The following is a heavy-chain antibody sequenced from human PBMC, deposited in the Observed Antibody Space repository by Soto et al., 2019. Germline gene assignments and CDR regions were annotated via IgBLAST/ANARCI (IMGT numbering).Heavy chain of an antibody. V-gene: IGHV4-39*01. CDR1: GGSISSSSYY. CDR3: VRLERSKDAFDI. J-gene: IGHJ3*02. CDR2: IYYSGST. Sequence: QLQLQESGPGLVKPSVTLSLTCTVSGGSISSSSYYWGWIRQPPGKGLEWIGTIYYSGSTYYNPSLKSRVTISVDTSKHQFSLKLSPVTAADTAVYYCVRLERSKDAFDIWGQGTMVTGSS.